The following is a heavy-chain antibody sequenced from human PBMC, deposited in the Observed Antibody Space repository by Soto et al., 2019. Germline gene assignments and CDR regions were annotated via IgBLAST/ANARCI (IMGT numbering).Heavy chain of an antibody. V-gene: IGHV3-49*04. CDR1: GFTFGDYA. J-gene: IGHJ4*02. D-gene: IGHD3-9*01. CDR2: IRSKAYGGTT. CDR3: TNRYYDILTGYYYFDY. Sequence: GSLRLSCTASGFTFGDYAMSWVRQAPGKGLEWVGFIRSKAYGGTTEYAASVKGRFTISRDDSKSIAYLQMNSLKTEDTAVYYCTNRYYDILTGYYYFDYWGQGTLVTVSS.